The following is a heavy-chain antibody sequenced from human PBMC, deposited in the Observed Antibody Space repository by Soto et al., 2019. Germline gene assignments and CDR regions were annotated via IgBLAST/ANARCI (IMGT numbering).Heavy chain of an antibody. CDR3: AREGSSSGPDYEY. V-gene: IGHV3-72*01. J-gene: IGHJ4*02. D-gene: IGHD3-22*01. CDR2: TRNKASSYTT. CDR1: GFSFSDYY. Sequence: EVQLVESGGGLVQPGGSLRLSCAASGFSFSDYYINWVRQAPGKGLEWVGRTRNKASSYTTDYAAFVNGRFTISRDDSKNLIYLQMNSLKTADTAVYYCAREGSSSGPDYEYWGQGTLVTVSS.